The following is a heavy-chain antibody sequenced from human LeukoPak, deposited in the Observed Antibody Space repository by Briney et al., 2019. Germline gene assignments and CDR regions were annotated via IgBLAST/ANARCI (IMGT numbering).Heavy chain of an antibody. Sequence: ASVKVSCKTSGYTFTVYYLHWVRQAPGQGPGWMGWINPNSGVTNYAQRFLGRVTMTRDTSISTTYMELSRLRSDDTAVYYCARAHFWSGYTPLDVWGQGTTVTVSS. V-gene: IGHV1-2*02. J-gene: IGHJ6*02. CDR3: ARAHFWSGYTPLDV. CDR1: GYTFTVYY. CDR2: INPNSGVT. D-gene: IGHD3-3*02.